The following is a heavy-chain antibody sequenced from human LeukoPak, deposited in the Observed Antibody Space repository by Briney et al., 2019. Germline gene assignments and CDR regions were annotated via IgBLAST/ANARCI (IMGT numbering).Heavy chain of an antibody. CDR1: GGTFSSYA. D-gene: IGHD3-22*01. J-gene: IGHJ4*02. CDR3: ARSTYYYDSSGSYYFDY. V-gene: IGHV1-69*13. Sequence: GASVKVSCKASGGTFSSYAISWVRQAPGQGLDWMGGIIPIFGTANYAQKFRGRVTITAAESTSTAYMELSSLRSEDTAVYYCARSTYYYDSSGSYYFDYWGQGTLVTVSS. CDR2: IIPIFGTA.